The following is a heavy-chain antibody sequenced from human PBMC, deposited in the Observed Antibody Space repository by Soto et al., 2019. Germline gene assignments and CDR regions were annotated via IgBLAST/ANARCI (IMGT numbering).Heavy chain of an antibody. Sequence: GGSLRLSCAASGFTFSSYWMHWVRQAPGKGLVWVSRINSDGSSTSYADSVKGRFTISRDNAKNTLYLQMNSLRAEDTAVYYCARAGYSYGPHANWFDPWGQGTLVTVSS. V-gene: IGHV3-74*01. CDR3: ARAGYSYGPHANWFDP. D-gene: IGHD5-18*01. CDR1: GFTFSSYW. CDR2: INSDGSST. J-gene: IGHJ5*02.